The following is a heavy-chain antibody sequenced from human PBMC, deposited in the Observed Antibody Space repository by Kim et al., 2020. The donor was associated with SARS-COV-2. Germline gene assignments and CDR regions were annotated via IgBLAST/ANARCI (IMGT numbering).Heavy chain of an antibody. J-gene: IGHJ4*02. CDR3: AKVSRLLKWLRLGDFDY. Sequence: GGSLRLSCAASGFTFSSYAMSWVRQAPGKGLEWVSAISGSGGSTYYADSVKGRFTISRDNSKNTLYLQMNSLRAEDTAVYYCAKVSRLLKWLRLGDFDYWGQGTLVTVSS. D-gene: IGHD5-12*01. CDR1: GFTFSSYA. CDR2: ISGSGGST. V-gene: IGHV3-23*01.